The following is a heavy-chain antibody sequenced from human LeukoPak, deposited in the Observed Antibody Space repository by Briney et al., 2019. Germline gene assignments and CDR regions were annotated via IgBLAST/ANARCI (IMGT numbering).Heavy chain of an antibody. V-gene: IGHV4-39*01. J-gene: IGHJ4*02. CDR1: GDSITNSDYY. CDR3: ARHSEGLSARAYEY. Sequence: SETLSLTCTVSGDSITNSDYYWAWIRQPPGKGLEWIAIIYYSGTTYYSPSLKSRVTISVDTSKNQFSLNLSSVTAADTAMYYCARHSEGLSARAYEYWGQGTLVLVSS. CDR2: IYYSGTT. D-gene: IGHD3-10*01.